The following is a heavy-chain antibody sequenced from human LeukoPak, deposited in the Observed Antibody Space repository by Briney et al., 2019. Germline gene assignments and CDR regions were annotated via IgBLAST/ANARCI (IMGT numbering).Heavy chain of an antibody. CDR3: AKDSGGLDAFDI. V-gene: IGHV3-23*01. J-gene: IGHJ3*02. CDR2: IGATGNT. Sequence: GGSLRLSCVASGLTFSSYDMHWIRQAPGEGLEWVLSIGATGNTYYGDSVKGRFTISRDNSKNTLSLQMNSLRPDDTAVYYCAKDSGGLDAFDIWGQGTMVTVSS. D-gene: IGHD1-26*01. CDR1: GLTFSSYD.